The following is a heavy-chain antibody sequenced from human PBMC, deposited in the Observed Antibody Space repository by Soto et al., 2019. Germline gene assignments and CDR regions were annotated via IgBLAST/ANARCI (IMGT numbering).Heavy chain of an antibody. CDR1: GGSINNDDFY. CDR3: ARMSYYYDKWYFDL. J-gene: IGHJ2*01. D-gene: IGHD3-22*01. Sequence: SETLSLTCSVSGGSINNDDFYRSWLRQTPGKGLQWIGYVYYSGSSDCIPSLKSRLSMSIDKSKNQFTLKLSSVTAADTAIYYCARMSYYYDKWYFDLWGRGTLVTVSS. CDR2: VYYSGSS. V-gene: IGHV4-30-4*01.